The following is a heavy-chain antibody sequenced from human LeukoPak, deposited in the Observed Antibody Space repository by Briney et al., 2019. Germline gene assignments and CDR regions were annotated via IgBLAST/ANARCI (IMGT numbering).Heavy chain of an antibody. V-gene: IGHV1-18*01. CDR3: AGDLVGSHTSYSSGAWDY. Sequence: ASVKVSCKASGYTFTSYGISWVRQAPGQGLEWMGWISPYNGNTNYAQKLQGRVTMTTDTSTSTAYMELRSLRSDDTAVYYCAGDLVGSHTSYSSGAWDYWGQGTLVTVSS. CDR2: ISPYNGNT. CDR1: GYTFTSYG. J-gene: IGHJ4*02. D-gene: IGHD3-9*01.